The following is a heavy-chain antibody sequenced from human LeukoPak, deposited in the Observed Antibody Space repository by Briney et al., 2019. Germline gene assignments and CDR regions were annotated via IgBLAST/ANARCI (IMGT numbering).Heavy chain of an antibody. V-gene: IGHV3-9*01. CDR1: GFTFDDYA. J-gene: IGHJ6*02. Sequence: QAGGSLRLSCAASGFTFDDYAMHWVRQAPGKGLEWVSGISWNSGSIGYADSVKGRFTISRDNAKNSLYLQMNSLRAEDTALYYCAKGLVVVTANHYYYYGMDVWGQGTTVTVSS. CDR2: ISWNSGSI. D-gene: IGHD2-21*02. CDR3: AKGLVVVTANHYYYYGMDV.